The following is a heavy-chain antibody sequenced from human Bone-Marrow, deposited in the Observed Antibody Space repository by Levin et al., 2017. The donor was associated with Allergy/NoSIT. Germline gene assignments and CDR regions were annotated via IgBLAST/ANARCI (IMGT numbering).Heavy chain of an antibody. CDR2: IYYSGST. Sequence: SETLSLTCTVSGGSISSSSYYWGWIRQPPGKGLEWIGSIYYSGSTYYNPSLKSRVTISVDTSKNQFSLKLSSVTAADTAVYYCARGPRNYYDSSDFDYWGQGTLVTVSS. CDR1: GGSISSSSYY. CDR3: ARGPRNYYDSSDFDY. V-gene: IGHV4-39*07. J-gene: IGHJ4*02. D-gene: IGHD3-22*01.